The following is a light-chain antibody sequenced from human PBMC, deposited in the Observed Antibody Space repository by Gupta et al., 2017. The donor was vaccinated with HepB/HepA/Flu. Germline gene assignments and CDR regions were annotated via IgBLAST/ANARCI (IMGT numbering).Light chain of an antibody. J-gene: IGKJ4*01. Sequence: AIQMTQSPSSLSAFVGDRVTITCRASQDIRNELGWCQQRPGKAPRVLIYAASSLQRGVPSRFSGSGSGTNFTLTISSLQPEDFATYYCLQHYNYPLTFGGGTKVEIK. V-gene: IGKV1-6*01. CDR1: QDIRNE. CDR2: AAS. CDR3: LQHYNYPLT.